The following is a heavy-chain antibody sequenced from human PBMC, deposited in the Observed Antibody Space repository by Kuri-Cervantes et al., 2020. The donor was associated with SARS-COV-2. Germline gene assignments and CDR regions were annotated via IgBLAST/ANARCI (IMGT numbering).Heavy chain of an antibody. CDR2: IYHSGST. D-gene: IGHD2-8*01. CDR1: GYSISSGYY. V-gene: IGHV4-38-2*01. Sequence: SETLSLTCAVSGYSISSGYYWGWIRQPPGKGLEWIGSIYHSGSTNYNPSLKSRVTISVDTSKNQFSLKLSSVTAADTAVYYCARVPRFCTNGVCYAFDIWGQGTMVTVSS. CDR3: ARVPRFCTNGVCYAFDI. J-gene: IGHJ3*02.